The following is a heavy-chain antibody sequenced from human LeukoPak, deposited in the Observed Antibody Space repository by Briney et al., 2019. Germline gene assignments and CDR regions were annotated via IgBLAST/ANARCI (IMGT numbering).Heavy chain of an antibody. V-gene: IGHV1-69*11. D-gene: IGHD2-21*01. J-gene: IGHJ4*02. CDR1: GGVFTTYA. Sequence: SVKVSCKASGGVFTTYAISWVRQAPGQGLERMGSIIPFLGTTNYAQKFQGRVTITADEPTRTAYMELTYVRSDDTAVYYCTIIPNVILFTHYFEYWGQGTLVTVSS. CDR3: TIIPNVILFTHYFEY. CDR2: IIPFLGTT.